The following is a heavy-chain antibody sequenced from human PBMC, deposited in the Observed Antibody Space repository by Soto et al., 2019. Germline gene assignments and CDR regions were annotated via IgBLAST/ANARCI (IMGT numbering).Heavy chain of an antibody. CDR2: VSTTNSYR. J-gene: IGHJ1*01. V-gene: IGHV3-11*05. CDR1: GFTFSDYY. Sequence: PGGSLRLSCAASGFTFSDYYMSWIRQAPGKGLEWVSYVSTTNSYRNHADSVKGRFTISRDNSKNTLYLQMNSLRAEDTAVYYCAKGVPGIAVAGTGYFQHWGQGTLVTVSS. D-gene: IGHD6-19*01. CDR3: AKGVPGIAVAGTGYFQH.